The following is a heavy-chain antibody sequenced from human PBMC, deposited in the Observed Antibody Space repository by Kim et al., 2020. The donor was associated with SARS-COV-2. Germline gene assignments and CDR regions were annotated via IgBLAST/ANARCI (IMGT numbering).Heavy chain of an antibody. Sequence: GGSLRLSCAASGFTFSSYSMNWVRQAPGKGLEWVSYISSSSSTIYYADSVKGRFTISRDNAKNSLYLQMNSLRAEDTAVYYCATDETERGYYFDYWGQGTLVTVSS. D-gene: IGHD1-1*01. V-gene: IGHV3-48*04. J-gene: IGHJ4*02. CDR2: ISSSSSTI. CDR1: GFTFSSYS. CDR3: ATDETERGYYFDY.